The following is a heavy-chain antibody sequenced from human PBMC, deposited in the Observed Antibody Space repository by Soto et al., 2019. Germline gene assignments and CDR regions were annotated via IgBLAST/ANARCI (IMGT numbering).Heavy chain of an antibody. Sequence: QVQLVDSGGGVVQPGRSLRLSCAASGFTFSSYAMHWVRQAPGKGLEWVALLSYDGTNIDYADSVKGRFTISRDNSKNTLYLQMNSLRAEDTAVYYCARSGRPFCSGGSCYSSRFDYWGQGTQVTVSS. D-gene: IGHD2-15*01. V-gene: IGHV3-30-3*01. CDR2: LSYDGTNI. CDR3: ARSGRPFCSGGSCYSSRFDY. J-gene: IGHJ4*02. CDR1: GFTFSSYA.